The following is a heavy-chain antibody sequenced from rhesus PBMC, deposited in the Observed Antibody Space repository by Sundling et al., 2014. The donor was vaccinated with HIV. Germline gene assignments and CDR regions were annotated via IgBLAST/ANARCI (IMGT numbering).Heavy chain of an antibody. CDR3: AGVGYSPLGFGY. D-gene: IGHD5-42*01. Sequence: QVQLQESGPGLVKPSETLSVTCAVAGGSISNNYWSWVRQAPGKGLEWIGFISGSGGRTNHNPSLKSRVTLSVDTSENQVSLKLNSVTAADTAVYYCAGVGYSPLGFGYWGQGVLVTVSS. J-gene: IGHJ4*01. CDR1: GGSISNNY. V-gene: IGHV4-169*01. CDR2: ISGSGGRT.